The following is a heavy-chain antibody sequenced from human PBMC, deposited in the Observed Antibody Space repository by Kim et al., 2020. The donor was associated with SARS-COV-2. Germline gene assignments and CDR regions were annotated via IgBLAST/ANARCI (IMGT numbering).Heavy chain of an antibody. Sequence: KLQGRVTMTTDTSTSTAYMELRSLRSDDTAVYYCARTWYQLLYRGNWFDPWGQGTLVTVSS. V-gene: IGHV1-18*01. J-gene: IGHJ5*02. CDR3: ARTWYQLLYRGNWFDP. D-gene: IGHD2-2*02.